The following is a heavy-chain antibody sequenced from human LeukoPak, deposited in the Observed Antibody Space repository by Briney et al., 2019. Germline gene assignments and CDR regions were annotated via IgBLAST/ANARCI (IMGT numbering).Heavy chain of an antibody. CDR1: GFTFSSYA. Sequence: HPGGSLRLSCAASGFTFSSYAMSWVRQAPGKGLEWVSVISGSGGSTYYADSVKGRFTISRDNSKNTLYLQMNSLRAEDTAVYFCAKRCLTCYYAMDVWGQGTTVTVSS. V-gene: IGHV3-23*01. D-gene: IGHD5/OR15-5a*01. J-gene: IGHJ6*02. CDR3: AKRCLTCYYAMDV. CDR2: ISGSGGST.